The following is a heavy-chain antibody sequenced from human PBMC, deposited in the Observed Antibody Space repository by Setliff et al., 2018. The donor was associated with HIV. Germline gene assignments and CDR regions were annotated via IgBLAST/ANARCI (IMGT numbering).Heavy chain of an antibody. J-gene: IGHJ2*01. D-gene: IGHD2-21*02. CDR2: IYHSGST. CDR1: GGSISSSNW. CDR3: ARHDGTNCGGDCYLLGYFDL. V-gene: IGHV4-4*02. Sequence: SETLSLTCAVSGGSISSSNWWSWVRQPPGKGLEWIGEIYHSGSTNYNPSLKSRVTISVDKSKNQFSLKLSSVTAADTAVYYCARHDGTNCGGDCYLLGYFDLWGRGTLVTVSS.